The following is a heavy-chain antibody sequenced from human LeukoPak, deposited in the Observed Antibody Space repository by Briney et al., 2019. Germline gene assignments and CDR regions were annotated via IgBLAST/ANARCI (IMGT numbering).Heavy chain of an antibody. V-gene: IGHV1-18*01. Sequence: ASVKVSCKASGYTFISYGVSWVRQAPGQGLEWVGWISAYNGDTNYAQKFQGRVTMTTDTSTNTAYMELRSLRSDDTAVYYCATNPDSSGYYVDDAFDIWGQGTMVTVSS. J-gene: IGHJ3*02. CDR3: ATNPDSSGYYVDDAFDI. CDR1: GYTFISYG. D-gene: IGHD3-22*01. CDR2: ISAYNGDT.